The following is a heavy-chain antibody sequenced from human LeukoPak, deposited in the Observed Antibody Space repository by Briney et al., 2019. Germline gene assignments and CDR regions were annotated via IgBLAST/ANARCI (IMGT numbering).Heavy chain of an antibody. D-gene: IGHD6-13*01. J-gene: IGHJ3*01. CDR3: ARDDRGAAAADDAFDV. V-gene: IGHV1-8*01. Sequence: ASVKVSCKASGFTFTSHDFNWVRQATGQGLEWMGWMNPNSGDTGYAQKFQGRVTMTRDTSISTAYMELSSLSVEDTAVYYCARDDRGAAAADDAFDVWGQGTMVTVSS. CDR2: MNPNSGDT. CDR1: GFTFTSHD.